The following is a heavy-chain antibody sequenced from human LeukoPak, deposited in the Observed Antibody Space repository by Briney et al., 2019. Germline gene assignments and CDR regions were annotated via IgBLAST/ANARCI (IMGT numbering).Heavy chain of an antibody. CDR3: ANQQLDSDY. Sequence: PGGSLRLSCTASGFTFRSHSMIWVRQAPGKGLEWISYISGSSGTIYYADSVKGRFTISRDNSKNTLYLQMNSLRAEDTAVYYCANQQLDSDYWGQGTLVTVSS. D-gene: IGHD6-13*01. CDR1: GFTFRSHS. V-gene: IGHV3-48*01. J-gene: IGHJ4*02. CDR2: ISGSSGTI.